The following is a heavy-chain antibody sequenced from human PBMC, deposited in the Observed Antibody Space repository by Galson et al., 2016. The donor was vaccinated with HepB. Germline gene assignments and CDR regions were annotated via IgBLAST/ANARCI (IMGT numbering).Heavy chain of an antibody. CDR3: ATEYVLRSLEGSSYYFRCLDV. D-gene: IGHD3-3*01. Sequence: SLRLSCAASGFTFSNSGVHWVRQAPGKGLQWVSYISSALSPIYYADSVMGRFSISRDNAKNSVYLEMNSLIAEDTAIYYCATEYVLRSLEGSSYYFRCLDVWGQGTAVTVSS. CDR2: ISSALSPI. J-gene: IGHJ6*02. CDR1: GFTFSNSG. V-gene: IGHV3-48*03.